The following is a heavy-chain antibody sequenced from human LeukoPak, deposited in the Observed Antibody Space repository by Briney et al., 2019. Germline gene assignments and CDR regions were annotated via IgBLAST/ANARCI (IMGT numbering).Heavy chain of an antibody. V-gene: IGHV3-66*02. CDR3: ARVLGSYYYAKDV. CDR1: GFTVSSNY. J-gene: IGHJ6*02. D-gene: IGHD7-27*01. CDR2: IYGGGST. Sequence: GGSLRLSCAAASGFTVSSNYMSWVRQAPGKGLEWVSVIYGGGSTSYADSVKGRFTFSRDTSKNTLYLQMNSLRPEDTAVYYCARVLGSYYYAKDVWGQGTTVTVSS.